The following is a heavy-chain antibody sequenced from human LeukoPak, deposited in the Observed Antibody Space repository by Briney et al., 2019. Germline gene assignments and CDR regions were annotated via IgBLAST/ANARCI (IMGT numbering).Heavy chain of an antibody. Sequence: SETLSLTRTVSGGSISSYYWSWIRQPPGKGLEWIGYIYYSGSTNYNPSLKSRVTISVDTSKNQFSLKLSSVTAADTAVYYCARNPPDKYYYDSSGRFDPWGQGTLVTVSS. CDR3: ARNPPDKYYYDSSGRFDP. CDR1: GGSISSYY. J-gene: IGHJ5*02. V-gene: IGHV4-59*08. D-gene: IGHD3-22*01. CDR2: IYYSGST.